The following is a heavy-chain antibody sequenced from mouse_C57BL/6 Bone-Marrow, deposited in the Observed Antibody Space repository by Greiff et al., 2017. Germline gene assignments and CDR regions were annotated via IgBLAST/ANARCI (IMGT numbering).Heavy chain of an antibody. J-gene: IGHJ2*01. Sequence: VQLQQPGTELVKPGASVKLSCKASGYTFTSYWMHWVKQRPGQGLEWIGNINPSNGGTNYNEKFKSKATLTVDKSSSTAYMQLSSLTSEVSTVYYSAREDYYGSSPYYYDYWYRGTTLTV. CDR2: INPSNGGT. CDR3: AREDYYGSSPYYYDY. CDR1: GYTFTSYW. D-gene: IGHD1-1*01. V-gene: IGHV1-53*01.